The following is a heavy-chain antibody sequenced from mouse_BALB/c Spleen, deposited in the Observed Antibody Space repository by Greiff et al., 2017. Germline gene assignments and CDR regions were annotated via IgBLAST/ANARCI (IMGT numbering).Heavy chain of an antibody. CDR3: ARGAAYGSNLAWFAY. D-gene: IGHD1-1*01. CDR1: GYTFTNYW. V-gene: IGHV1-63*02. J-gene: IGHJ3*01. Sequence: VQLQQSGAELVRPGTSVKISCKASGYTFTNYWLGWVKQRPGHGLEWIGDIYPGGGYTNSNEKLKGKATLTADTASSTTYMQLSSLTSEDSVVYVCARGAAYGSNLAWFAYWGQGTLVTVSA. CDR2: IYPGGGYT.